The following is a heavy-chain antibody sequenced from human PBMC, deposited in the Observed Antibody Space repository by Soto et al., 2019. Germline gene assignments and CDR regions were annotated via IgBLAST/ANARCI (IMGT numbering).Heavy chain of an antibody. V-gene: IGHV4-30-2*01. D-gene: IGHD6-6*01. CDR3: ARGHSSSWYYFDY. CDR2: IYHSGST. CDR1: GGSISSGGYS. Sequence: ASATLSLTCAVSGGSISSGGYSWSWIRQPPGKGLEWIGYIYHSGSTYYNPSLKSRVTISVGRSKNQFSLKLSSVTAAETAVYYCARGHSSSWYYFDYWGQGTLVTVSS. J-gene: IGHJ4*02.